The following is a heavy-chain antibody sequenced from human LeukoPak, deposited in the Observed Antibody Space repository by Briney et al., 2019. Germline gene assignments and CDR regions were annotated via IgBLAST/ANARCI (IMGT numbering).Heavy chain of an antibody. CDR2: IYYSGST. Sequence: SETLSLTCTVSGGSIGSYYWSWIRQPPGKGLEWIGYIYYSGSTNYNPSLKSRVTISVDTSKNQFSLKLSSVTAADTAVYYCARDTYYYDSSGPRFDPWGQGTLVTVSS. D-gene: IGHD3-22*01. V-gene: IGHV4-59*01. J-gene: IGHJ5*02. CDR1: GGSIGSYY. CDR3: ARDTYYYDSSGPRFDP.